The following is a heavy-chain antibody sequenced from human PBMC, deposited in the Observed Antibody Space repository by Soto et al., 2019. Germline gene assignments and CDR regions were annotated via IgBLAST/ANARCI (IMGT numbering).Heavy chain of an antibody. D-gene: IGHD3-22*01. CDR3: ARDLDYYYDMGQDLDAFDI. J-gene: IGHJ3*02. Sequence: ASVKLSCKASGYAFTSYGISWVRQAPGQGLEWMGWISAYNGNTNYAQKLHGRVTMTTDTSTSTAYMELRSLRSADTAVYYCARDLDYYYDMGQDLDAFDIWGRGTMVTVSS. CDR1: GYAFTSYG. CDR2: ISAYNGNT. V-gene: IGHV1-18*04.